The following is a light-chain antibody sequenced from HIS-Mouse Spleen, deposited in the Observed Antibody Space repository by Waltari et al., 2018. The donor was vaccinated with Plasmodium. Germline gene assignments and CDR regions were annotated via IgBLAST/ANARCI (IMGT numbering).Light chain of an antibody. Sequence: SYELTQPPSVSVSPGQTARITCSGDALPQKYAYWYQQKSGQAPVLVIYEDSKRPSGIPERFSGSSSGTMATLTISGAQVEDEADYYCYSTDSSGNHSRVFGGGTKLTVL. J-gene: IGLJ3*02. V-gene: IGLV3-10*01. CDR3: YSTDSSGNHSRV. CDR2: EDS. CDR1: ALPQKY.